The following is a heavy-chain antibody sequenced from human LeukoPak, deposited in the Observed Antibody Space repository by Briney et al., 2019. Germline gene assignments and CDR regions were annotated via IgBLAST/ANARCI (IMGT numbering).Heavy chain of an antibody. Sequence: PWGSLRLSCAASGFTFNSYSMNWVRQAPGKGLEWVSYVSSDSSFINYADSVKGRFTISRDNAKNSLFLQMDSPRADDTAVYYCARGEVATTYYYGMDVWGQGTTVTVSS. CDR2: VSSDSSFI. V-gene: IGHV3-21*05. D-gene: IGHD5-12*01. J-gene: IGHJ6*02. CDR3: ARGEVATTYYYGMDV. CDR1: GFTFNSYS.